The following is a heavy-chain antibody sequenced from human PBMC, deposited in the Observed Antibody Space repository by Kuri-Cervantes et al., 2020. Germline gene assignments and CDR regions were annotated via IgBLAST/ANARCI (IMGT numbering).Heavy chain of an antibody. D-gene: IGHD1-7*01. CDR1: GGSISSSSYY. V-gene: IGHV4-39*07. J-gene: IGHJ5*02. CDR3: ATGWELRA. CDR2: INHSGST. Sequence: GSLRLSCTVSGGSISSSSYYWGWIRQPPGKGLEWIGEINHSGSTNYNPSLKSRVTISVDTSKNQFSLKLSSVTAADTAVYYCATGWELRAWGQGTLVTVSS.